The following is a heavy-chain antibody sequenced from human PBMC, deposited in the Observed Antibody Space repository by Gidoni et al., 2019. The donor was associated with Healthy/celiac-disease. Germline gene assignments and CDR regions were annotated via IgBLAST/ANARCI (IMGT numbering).Heavy chain of an antibody. J-gene: IGHJ5*02. D-gene: IGHD2-2*01. CDR3: ARDLGYCSSTSCYAGWFDP. Sequence: QVQLVQSGAEVKKPGSSLKVSCKAPGGPFSSYAISWGRQAPGQGLEWMGGIKPIFGTANDAQKFQGRVTITADESTSTAYMELSSLRSEDTAVYYCARDLGYCSSTSCYAGWFDPWGQGTLVTVSS. CDR2: IKPIFGTA. CDR1: GGPFSSYA. V-gene: IGHV1-69*01.